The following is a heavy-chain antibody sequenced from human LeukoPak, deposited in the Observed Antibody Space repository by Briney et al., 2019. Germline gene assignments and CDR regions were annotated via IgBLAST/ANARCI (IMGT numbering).Heavy chain of an antibody. J-gene: IGHJ6*03. Sequence: SGPTLVNPTQTLTLTCTFSGFSLSTSGVGVGWIRQPPGKALEWLALIYWDDDKRYSPSLKSRLTITKDTSKNQVVLTMTNMDPVDTATYYCAHIDSSGYYIPDYYYYYMDVWGKGTTVTVSS. D-gene: IGHD3-22*01. V-gene: IGHV2-5*02. CDR1: GFSLSTSGVG. CDR2: IYWDDDK. CDR3: AHIDSSGYYIPDYYYYYMDV.